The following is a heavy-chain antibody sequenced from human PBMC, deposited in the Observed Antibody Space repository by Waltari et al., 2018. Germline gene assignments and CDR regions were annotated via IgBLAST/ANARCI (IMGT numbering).Heavy chain of an antibody. J-gene: IGHJ6*02. CDR1: GYTFTSYG. D-gene: IGHD6-19*01. CDR2: ISAYNGNT. CDR3: ARDRGWYFYYYYYGMDV. V-gene: IGHV1-18*04. Sequence: QVQLVQSGAEVKKPGASVKVSCKASGYTFTSYGISWVRQAPGQGLEWMGWISAYNGNTNYAQKLQGRVTMTTDTSTSTAYMELRSLRSDDTAVYYCARDRGWYFYYYYYGMDVWGQGTTVTVSS.